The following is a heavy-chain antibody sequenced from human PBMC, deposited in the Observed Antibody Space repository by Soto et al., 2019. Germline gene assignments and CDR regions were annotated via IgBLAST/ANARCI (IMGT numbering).Heavy chain of an antibody. J-gene: IGHJ5*02. CDR2: ISYDGSNK. CDR1: GFTFSSYG. V-gene: IGHV3-30*18. CDR3: AKDRGSYYYDSSGYLT. D-gene: IGHD3-22*01. Sequence: GGSLRLSCAASGFTFSSYGMHWVRQAPGKGLEWVAVISYDGSNKYYADSVKGRFTISRDNSKNTLHLQMNSLRAEDTAVYYCAKDRGSYYYDSSGYLTWGQGTLVTVSS.